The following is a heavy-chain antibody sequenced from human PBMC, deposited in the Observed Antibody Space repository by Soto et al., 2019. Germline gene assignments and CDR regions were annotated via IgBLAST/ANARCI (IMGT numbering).Heavy chain of an antibody. CDR2: INPNSGDT. CDR1: GYTFTGYY. D-gene: IGHD7-27*01. V-gene: IGHV1-2*04. CDR3: ARAGEQPALGD. Sequence: QVQLVQSGAEVKKPGASVKVSCKASGYTFTGYYMHWVRQAPGQGLEWMGWINPNSGDTNYAQKFQGWVTMTRDTSISTAYMELSRLRSDDTAVYYCARAGEQPALGDWGQGTLVTVSS. J-gene: IGHJ4*02.